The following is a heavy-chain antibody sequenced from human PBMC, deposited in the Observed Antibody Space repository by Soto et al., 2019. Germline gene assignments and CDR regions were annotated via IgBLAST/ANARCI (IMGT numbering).Heavy chain of an antibody. CDR1: GGTFSSYA. V-gene: IGHV1-69*13. CDR2: IIPIFGTA. D-gene: IGHD5-12*01. CDR3: ARPKRDGYLSGYFAY. J-gene: IGHJ4*02. Sequence: ASVKVSCKASGGTFSSYAISWVRQAPGQGLEWMGGIIPIFGTANYAQKFQGRVTITADESTSTAYMELSSLRSEDTAVYYCARPKRDGYLSGYFAYWGQGTLVTVSS.